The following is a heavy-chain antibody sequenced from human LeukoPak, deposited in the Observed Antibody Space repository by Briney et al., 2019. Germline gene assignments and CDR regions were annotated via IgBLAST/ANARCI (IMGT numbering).Heavy chain of an antibody. D-gene: IGHD6-19*01. J-gene: IGHJ6*02. CDR2: IIPILGIA. V-gene: IGHV1-69*04. CDR3: ARDSVAGDYYYGMDV. CDR1: GGTFSSYA. Sequence: GASVTVSCKASGGTFSSYAISWVRQAPGQGLEWMGRIIPILGIANYAQKFQGRVTITADKSTSTAYMELSSLRSGDTAVYYCARDSVAGDYYYGMDVWGQGTTVTVSS.